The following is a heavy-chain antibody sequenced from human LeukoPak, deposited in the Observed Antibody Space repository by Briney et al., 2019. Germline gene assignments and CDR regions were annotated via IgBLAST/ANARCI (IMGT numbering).Heavy chain of an antibody. V-gene: IGHV4-59*01. CDR2: IYYSGFT. Sequence: SETLSLTCTVSGGSIKNSYWSWIRQPPGKGMEDIGHIYYSGFTNYNPSLKSRVTMSVDTSKNQFSLKLSSVTAADTAVYYCARYGSSSLRAGYYYYMDVWGKGTTVTVSS. J-gene: IGHJ6*03. CDR3: ARYGSSSLRAGYYYYMDV. CDR1: GGSIKNSY. D-gene: IGHD6-6*01.